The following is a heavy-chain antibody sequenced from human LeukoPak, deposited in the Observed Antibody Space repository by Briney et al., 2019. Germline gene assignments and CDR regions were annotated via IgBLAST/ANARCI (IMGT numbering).Heavy chain of an antibody. CDR3: AKGCGGNCYSSFDY. V-gene: IGHV3-23*01. Sequence: PGGSLRLSCAASGFTFSSYAMSWARQAPGKGLEWVATISGSGGSTYYADSVKGRFTISRDNSKNTLYLQMNSLRAEDTAVYYCAKGCGGNCYSSFDYWGQGTLVTVSS. J-gene: IGHJ4*02. CDR1: GFTFSSYA. D-gene: IGHD2-21*02. CDR2: ISGSGGST.